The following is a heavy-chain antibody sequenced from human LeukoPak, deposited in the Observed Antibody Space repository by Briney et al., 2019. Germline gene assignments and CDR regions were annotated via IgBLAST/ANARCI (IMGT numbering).Heavy chain of an antibody. V-gene: IGHV4-34*01. Sequence: SETLSLTCAVYGGSFSGYYWSWIRQPPGKGLEWIGEINHSGSTNYNPSLKSRVTISVDTSKNQFPLKLSSVTAADTAVYYCARSLWQWLVFGYWGQGTLVTVSS. CDR2: INHSGST. D-gene: IGHD6-19*01. J-gene: IGHJ4*02. CDR3: ARSLWQWLVFGY. CDR1: GGSFSGYY.